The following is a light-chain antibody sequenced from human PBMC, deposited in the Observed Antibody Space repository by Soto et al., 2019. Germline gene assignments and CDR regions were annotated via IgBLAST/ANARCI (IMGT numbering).Light chain of an antibody. CDR1: QDISSY. CDR3: QQRSNWPPIN. V-gene: IGKV1-9*01. CDR2: AAS. Sequence: IQVTQSPSSLSASVVDRVTITFLASQDISSYLAWYQQKPGKAPTLLIYAASTLQSGVPSRFSGSGFGTDSTLTISSLQAEDFAVYYCQQRSNWPPINFGQGTRLEIK. J-gene: IGKJ5*01.